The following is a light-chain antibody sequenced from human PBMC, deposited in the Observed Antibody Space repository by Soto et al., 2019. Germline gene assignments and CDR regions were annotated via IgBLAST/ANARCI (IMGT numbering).Light chain of an antibody. Sequence: QSVLTQPASVSGSPGQSITISCTGTSSDIGVYKYVSWYQQHPGKATNLMIYEVSDRPSGVSNRFSGSKSGNTASLTISGLQAEDEADYYCSSYTSSSTVVFGGGTKLTVL. J-gene: IGLJ2*01. V-gene: IGLV2-14*01. CDR3: SSYTSSSTVV. CDR2: EVS. CDR1: SSDIGVYKY.